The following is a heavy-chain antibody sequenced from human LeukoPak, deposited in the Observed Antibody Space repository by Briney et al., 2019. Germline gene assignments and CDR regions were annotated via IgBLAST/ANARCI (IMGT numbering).Heavy chain of an antibody. D-gene: IGHD6-6*01. V-gene: IGHV1-2*02. CDR3: AREGSSPSSVFDY. Sequence: GASVKVSCKASGGTFSSYAISWVRQAPGQGLEWMGWINPNSGGTNYAQKFQGRVTMTRDTSISTAYMELSRLRSDDTAVYYCAREGSSPSSVFDYWGQGTLVTVSS. J-gene: IGHJ4*02. CDR1: GGTFSSYA. CDR2: INPNSGGT.